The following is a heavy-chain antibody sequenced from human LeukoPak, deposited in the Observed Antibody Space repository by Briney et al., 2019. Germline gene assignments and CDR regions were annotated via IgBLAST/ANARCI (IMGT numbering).Heavy chain of an antibody. V-gene: IGHV4-39*01. Sequence: SETLSLTCIVSGGSISSSSYYWGWIRRPPGKGLEWIGSIYYSGSIYYNPSLKSRVTISEDRSKNQFSLKLSPVTAVDTAVYYCARRSSSGQSDSWGQGTLVTVSS. CDR2: IYYSGSI. D-gene: IGHD6-19*01. J-gene: IGHJ4*02. CDR3: ARRSSSGQSDS. CDR1: GGSISSSSYY.